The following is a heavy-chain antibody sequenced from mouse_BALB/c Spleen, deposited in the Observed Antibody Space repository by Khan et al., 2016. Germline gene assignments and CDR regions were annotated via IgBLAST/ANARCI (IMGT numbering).Heavy chain of an antibody. J-gene: IGHJ2*01. D-gene: IGHD1-1*01. V-gene: IGHV3-1*02. CDR3: TRGDYYGSGY. CDR2: IHYSGST. CDR1: GYSISSGYS. Sequence: EVQLVESGPDLVKPSQSLSLTCTVTGYSISSGYSWHWIRQFPGNKLEWMAYIHYSGSTNYNPSLKSRIPITRDPSKTQFFLHLISVTTKDPATYYCTRGDYYGSGYWGQGTTLTVSA.